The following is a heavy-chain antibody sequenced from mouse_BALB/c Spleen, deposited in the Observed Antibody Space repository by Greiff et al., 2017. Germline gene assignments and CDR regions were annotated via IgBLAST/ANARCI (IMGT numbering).Heavy chain of an antibody. D-gene: IGHD2-10*02. CDR3: ARAEYGNYKGAMDY. Sequence: QVQLQQSGPGLVQPSQSLSITCTVSGFSLTSYGVHWVRQSPGKGLEWLGVIWSGGSTDYNAAFISRLSISKDNSKSQVFLKMNSLQTDDTAMYYCARAEYGNYKGAMDYWGQGTSVTVSS. V-gene: IGHV2-2*01. CDR2: IWSGGST. J-gene: IGHJ4*01. CDR1: GFSLTSYG.